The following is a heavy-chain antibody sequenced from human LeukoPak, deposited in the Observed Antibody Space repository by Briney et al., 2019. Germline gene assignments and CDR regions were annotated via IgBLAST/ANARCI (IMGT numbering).Heavy chain of an antibody. Sequence: ASVRVSCKASRYTFTGYYMHWVRQAPGQGLEWMGRINPNSGGTNSAQKFQGRVTMTRDTSISTAYMELSRLRSEDTAVYYCAREDSGTTFDYWGQGTLVTVSS. V-gene: IGHV1-2*06. J-gene: IGHJ4*02. D-gene: IGHD1-26*01. CDR2: INPNSGGT. CDR3: AREDSGTTFDY. CDR1: RYTFTGYY.